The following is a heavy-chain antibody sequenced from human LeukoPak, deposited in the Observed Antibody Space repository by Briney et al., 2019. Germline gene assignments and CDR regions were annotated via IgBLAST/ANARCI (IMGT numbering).Heavy chain of an antibody. J-gene: IGHJ5*02. V-gene: IGHV3-30-3*01. D-gene: IGHD4-11*01. Sequence: PGGSLRLSCAASGFTFSSYTMSWVRQAPGKGLEWVAVISYDGSNKYYADSVKGRFTISRDNSKHTLYLQMNSLRAEDTAVYYCARRSNYDTRGFDPWGQGTLVTVSS. CDR2: ISYDGSNK. CDR3: ARRSNYDTRGFDP. CDR1: GFTFSSYT.